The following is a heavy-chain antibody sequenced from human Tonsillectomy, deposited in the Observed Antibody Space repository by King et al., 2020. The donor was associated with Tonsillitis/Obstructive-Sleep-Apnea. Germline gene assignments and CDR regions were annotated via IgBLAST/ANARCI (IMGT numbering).Heavy chain of an antibody. J-gene: IGHJ6*02. CDR1: GGPISSYY. D-gene: IGHD2-8*01. CDR2: IYYSGST. V-gene: IGHV4-59*01. CDR3: ARTNRGGYYGMDV. Sequence: VQLQESGPGLVKPSETLSLTCTVSGGPISSYYWSWIRQPPGKGLEWIGYIYYSGSTNYNPSLKSRVTISVDTSKNQFSLKLSSVTAADTAVYYCARTNRGGYYGMDVWGQGTTVTVSS.